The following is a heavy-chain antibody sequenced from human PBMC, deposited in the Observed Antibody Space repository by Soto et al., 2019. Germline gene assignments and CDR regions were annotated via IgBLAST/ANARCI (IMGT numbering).Heavy chain of an antibody. D-gene: IGHD1-7*01. CDR2: ISGSGGST. CDR3: AKAHFGGPPTTYGMDV. V-gene: IGHV3-23*01. Sequence: PGGSLRLSCAASGFTFSSYAMSWVRQAPGKELEWVSAISGSGGSTYYADSVKGRFTISRDNSKNTLYLQMNSLRAEDTAVYYCAKAHFGGPPTTYGMDVWGQGTTVTVSS. J-gene: IGHJ6*02. CDR1: GFTFSSYA.